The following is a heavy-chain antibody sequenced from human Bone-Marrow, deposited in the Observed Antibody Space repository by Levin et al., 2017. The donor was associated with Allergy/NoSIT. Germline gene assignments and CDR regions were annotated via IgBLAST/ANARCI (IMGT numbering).Heavy chain of an antibody. CDR2: ISGSGGAT. CDR3: GKGGWFDS. CDR1: GFTFSSSV. J-gene: IGHJ5*01. Sequence: PGGSLRLSCEASGFTFSSSVMTWVRQAPGKGLEWVSLISGSGGATHYADSVRGRFTISRDNAKNTVSLQMNSLRVEDTAVYYWGKGGWFDSWGQGTLVTVSS. D-gene: IGHD3-16*01. V-gene: IGHV3-23*01.